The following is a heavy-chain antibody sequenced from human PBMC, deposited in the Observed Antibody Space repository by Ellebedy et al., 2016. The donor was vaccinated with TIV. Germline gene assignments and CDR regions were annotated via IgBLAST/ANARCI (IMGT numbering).Heavy chain of an antibody. CDR3: ARGAQPHSSSWYESGYYGMDV. CDR1: GYTFTNFY. D-gene: IGHD6-13*01. V-gene: IGHV1-18*04. Sequence: ASVKVSCKASGYTFTNFYMHWVRQAPGQGLEWMGWISAYNGNTNYAQKLQGRVTMTTDTSTSTAYMELRSLRSDDTAVYYCARGAQPHSSSWYESGYYGMDVWGQGTTVTVSS. CDR2: ISAYNGNT. J-gene: IGHJ6*02.